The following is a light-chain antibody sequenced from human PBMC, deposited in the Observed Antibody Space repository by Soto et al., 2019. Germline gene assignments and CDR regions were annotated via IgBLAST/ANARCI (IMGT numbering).Light chain of an antibody. Sequence: QSVLTQPASVSGSPGQSITISCTETSSEVGGNNYVSWYQQYPGKAPKLMIFDVSNRPSGVSNRFSGSKSGNTASLTISGLQAEDEADYYCSSYTSSSTSACVFGGETKVTV. CDR3: SSYTSSSTSACV. CDR2: DVS. J-gene: IGLJ3*02. CDR1: SSEVGGNNY. V-gene: IGLV2-14*01.